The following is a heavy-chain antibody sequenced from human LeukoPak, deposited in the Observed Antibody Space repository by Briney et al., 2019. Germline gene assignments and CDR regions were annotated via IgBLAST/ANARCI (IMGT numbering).Heavy chain of an antibody. J-gene: IGHJ6*03. CDR1: GFTFSTYG. Sequence: PGGSLRLSCVASGFTFSTYGMSWVRQAPGKGLEWVSAISGSCGSTYYADSVKGRFTISRENSKTTLYLQMKSLRAEDTAVYYCAKDGGEYYDILTGYYPRLYYMDVWGKGTTVTISS. D-gene: IGHD3-9*01. CDR3: AKDGGEYYDILTGYYPRLYYMDV. V-gene: IGHV3-23*01. CDR2: ISGSCGST.